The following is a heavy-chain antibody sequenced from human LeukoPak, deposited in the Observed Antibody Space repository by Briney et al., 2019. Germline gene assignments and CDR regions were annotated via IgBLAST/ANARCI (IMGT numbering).Heavy chain of an antibody. V-gene: IGHV3-74*01. CDR3: ARAASCGGDCSSSYLQH. CDR1: GFTFSSHW. CDR2: IKGDGSST. Sequence: PGGSLRLSCAASGFTFSSHWMHWVRQAPGKGLVWVSRIKGDGSSTSYADSVKGRFTISRDNAKNTLYLQMNSLRAEDMAVYYCARAASCGGDCSSSYLQHWGQGTLVTVSS. J-gene: IGHJ1*01. D-gene: IGHD2-21*02.